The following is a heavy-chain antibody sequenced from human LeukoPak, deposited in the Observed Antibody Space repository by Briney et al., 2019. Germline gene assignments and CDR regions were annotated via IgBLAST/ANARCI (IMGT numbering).Heavy chain of an antibody. CDR3: ARAWLTGGSYYAMDV. Sequence: GGSLRLSCAASEFTFNNYCMNWVRQAPGKGLEWFSSIYSSSSYIYYADSVKGRFTISRDNAKSSLYLQMNSLRAEDTAVYYCARAWLTGGSYYAMDVWGQGTTVTVSS. D-gene: IGHD3-10*01. CDR1: EFTFNNYC. J-gene: IGHJ6*02. CDR2: IYSSSSYI. V-gene: IGHV3-21*01.